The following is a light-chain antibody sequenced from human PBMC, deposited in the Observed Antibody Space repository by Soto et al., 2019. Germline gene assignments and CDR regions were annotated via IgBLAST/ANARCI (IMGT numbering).Light chain of an antibody. Sequence: DIQITQSPSTLSASVGERVTIICRASQSISRWLAWHQQKPGKAPKLLIYDASSLQSGVPSRFSGSGSGTDFTLTISSLQPDDFATYYCQHYNSYPYTFGQGTKLEIK. V-gene: IGKV1-5*02. CDR3: QHYNSYPYT. CDR1: QSISRW. J-gene: IGKJ2*01. CDR2: DAS.